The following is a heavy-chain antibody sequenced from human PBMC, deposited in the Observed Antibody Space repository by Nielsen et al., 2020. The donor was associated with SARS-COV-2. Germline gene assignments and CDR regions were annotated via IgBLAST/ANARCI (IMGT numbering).Heavy chain of an antibody. J-gene: IGHJ4*02. CDR2: INPNSGGT. D-gene: IGHD6-13*01. CDR1: GYTFTGYY. Sequence: GGSLRLSCAASGYTFTGYYMHWVRQAPGQGLEWMGWINPNSGGTNYAQKFQGRVTMTRDTSISTAYMELSRLRSDDTAVYYCARDGQGVYSSSWEFDYWGQGTLVTVSS. CDR3: ARDGQGVYSSSWEFDY. V-gene: IGHV1-2*02.